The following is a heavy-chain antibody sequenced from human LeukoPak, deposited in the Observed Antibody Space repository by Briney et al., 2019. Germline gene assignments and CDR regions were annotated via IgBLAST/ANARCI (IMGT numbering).Heavy chain of an antibody. J-gene: IGHJ6*02. CDR1: GFIFSNAW. CDR3: TTGYCSGGYCFRLPHYYYYGMDV. CDR2: IKSKIDGGTT. D-gene: IGHD2-15*01. V-gene: IGHV3-15*01. Sequence: PGGSLRLSCAASGFIFSNAWMSWVRQAPGKGLEWVARIKSKIDGGTTDYAAPVKGRSTISRDDSKNTLYLQMNSLKTEDTAVYYCTTGYCSGGYCFRLPHYYYYGMDVWGQGTTVTVSS.